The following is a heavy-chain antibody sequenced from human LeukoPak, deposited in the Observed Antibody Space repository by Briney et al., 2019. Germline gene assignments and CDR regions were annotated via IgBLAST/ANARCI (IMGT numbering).Heavy chain of an antibody. CDR3: ARDTFQPGRIDC. V-gene: IGHV3-21*05. D-gene: IGHD1-14*01. CDR1: KFTLSLYA. J-gene: IGHJ4*02. CDR2: INDVSGDI. Sequence: GGSLRLSCAASKFTLSLYAMNWVRQAPGKGLEWVSYINDVSGDIHYADSVRGRFTISRDNAKNTLYLQMNSLRAEDTAVYYCARDTFQPGRIDCWGQGTLVIVSS.